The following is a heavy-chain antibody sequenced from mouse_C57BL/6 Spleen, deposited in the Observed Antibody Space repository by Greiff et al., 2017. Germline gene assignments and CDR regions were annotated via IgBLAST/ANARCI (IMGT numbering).Heavy chain of an antibody. CDR1: GYTFTSYW. V-gene: IGHV1-52*01. CDR2: IDPSDSET. J-gene: IGHJ2*01. CDR3: ARGLLYYGSSH. Sequence: QVQLQQSGAELVRPGSSVKLSCKASGYTFTSYWMHWVKQRPIQGLEWIGNIDPSDSETHYNQKFKDKATLTVDKSSSTAYMQLSSLTSEDSAVYYCARGLLYYGSSHWGQGTTLTVSS. D-gene: IGHD1-1*01.